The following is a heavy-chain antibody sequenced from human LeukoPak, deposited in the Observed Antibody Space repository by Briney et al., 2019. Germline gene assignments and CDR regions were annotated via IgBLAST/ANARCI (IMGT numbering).Heavy chain of an antibody. CDR1: GXSISSYY. D-gene: IGHD1-26*01. V-gene: IGHV4-59*01. J-gene: IGHJ4*02. Sequence: SETLSLTCTVSGXSISSYYWSWIRQPPGKGLEWIGYIYYSGSTNYNPSLKSRVTISVDTSKNQFSLKLSSVTAADTAVYYCARDILSDREGYWGQGTLVTVSS. CDR2: IYYSGST. CDR3: ARDILSDREGY.